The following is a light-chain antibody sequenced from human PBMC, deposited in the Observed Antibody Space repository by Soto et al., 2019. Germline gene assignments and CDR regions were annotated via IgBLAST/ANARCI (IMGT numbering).Light chain of an antibody. CDR2: GAS. Sequence: DIVMTQSPATLSMSPGERATLSCRASQTINNNLAWNQQKPGQAPMLLLYGASTRATCIPDRFSGSGSGTEFTLTFSSLQSEDFAVYYCQQYDKWPWTFGQGTKVEIK. CDR1: QTINNN. CDR3: QQYDKWPWT. V-gene: IGKV3-15*01. J-gene: IGKJ1*01.